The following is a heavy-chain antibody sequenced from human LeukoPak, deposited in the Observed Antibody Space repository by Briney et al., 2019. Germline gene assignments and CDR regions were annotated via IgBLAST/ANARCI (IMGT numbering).Heavy chain of an antibody. CDR3: ARPRGGAYAGAFDI. Sequence: PGGSLTLSCAASGFTFSDYYISWIRPAPGKGLEWVSYISSSSSYTNYADSVKGRFTISRDNAKNSLYLQMNSLRAEDTAVYYCARPRGGAYAGAFDIWGQGTMVTVSS. D-gene: IGHD1-26*01. V-gene: IGHV3-11*06. CDR1: GFTFSDYY. CDR2: ISSSSSYT. J-gene: IGHJ3*02.